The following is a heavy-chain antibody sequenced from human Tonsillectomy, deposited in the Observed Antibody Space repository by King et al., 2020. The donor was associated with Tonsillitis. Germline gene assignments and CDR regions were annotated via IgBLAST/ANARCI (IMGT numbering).Heavy chain of an antibody. Sequence: QLVQSGGGVVQPGGSLRLSCVASGFTFSTYGMHWVRQAPGKGLEWLGFIRYDGTKTYYADSVKGRFTISRDNYKNTLYLQINSLTTEDRAVYYCATPGGDSSADDPLGHYWGQGTPVTVSS. J-gene: IGHJ4*02. D-gene: IGHD3-22*01. V-gene: IGHV3-30*02. CDR1: GFTFSTYG. CDR3: ATPGGDSSADDPLGHY. CDR2: IRYDGTKT.